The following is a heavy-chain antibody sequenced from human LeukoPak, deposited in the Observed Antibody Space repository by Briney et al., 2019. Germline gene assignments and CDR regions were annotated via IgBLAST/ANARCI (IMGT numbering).Heavy chain of an antibody. CDR3: ARDGLSVAAAGIYYFDY. J-gene: IGHJ4*02. Sequence: GGSLRLSCAASGFTFSRYSMNWVRQAPGKGLEWVSSISSSSSYIYYADSVKGRFTISRDNAKNSLYLQMNSLGAEDTAVYYCARDGLSVAAAGIYYFDYWGQGTLVTVSS. D-gene: IGHD6-13*01. V-gene: IGHV3-21*01. CDR1: GFTFSRYS. CDR2: ISSSSSYI.